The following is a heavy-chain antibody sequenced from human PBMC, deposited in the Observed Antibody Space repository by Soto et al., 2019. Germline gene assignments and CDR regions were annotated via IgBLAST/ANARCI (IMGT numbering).Heavy chain of an antibody. J-gene: IGHJ5*02. CDR2: IYYSGST. CDR3: ARDRLRYYGSGSYPPWFDP. CDR1: GGSISSGGYY. D-gene: IGHD3-10*01. V-gene: IGHV4-31*03. Sequence: PSETLSLTCTVSGGSISSGGYYWSWIRQHPGKGLEWIGYIYYSGSTYYNPSLKSRVTISVDTSKNQFSLKLSSVTAADTAVYYCARDRLRYYGSGSYPPWFDPWGQGTLVTVSS.